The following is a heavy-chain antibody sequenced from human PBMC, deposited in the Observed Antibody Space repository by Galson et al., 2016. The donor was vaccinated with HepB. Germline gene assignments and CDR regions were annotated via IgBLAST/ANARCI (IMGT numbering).Heavy chain of an antibody. D-gene: IGHD1-26*01. J-gene: IGHJ5*02. CDR3: ARDPAGGVGPDP. Sequence: SLRLSCAASGFTFSDFAMHWVRQAPGKGLGWVAVIWYHEVKKYYYSDSVKGRFTISRDNSKNTLYLQMNSLRVEDTAIYYCARDPAGGVGPDPWGQGTLVTVSS. CDR2: IWYHEVKK. CDR1: GFTFSDFA. V-gene: IGHV3-33*01.